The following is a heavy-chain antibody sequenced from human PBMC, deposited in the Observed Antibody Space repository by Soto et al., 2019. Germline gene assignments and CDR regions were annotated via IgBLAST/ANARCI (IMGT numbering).Heavy chain of an antibody. CDR1: GGSFSGYY. D-gene: IGHD3-16*01. V-gene: IGHV4-34*01. CDR3: ARKTEVGFYMGV. J-gene: IGHJ6*03. CDR2: INHRGNT. Sequence: QVQLQQWGAGLSKPLETLSVTCAVYGGSFSGYYWTWIRQPPGKGLEWLGEINHRGNTNYNPSLKSRVTISVDTAKNQFSLRLSSVTAADTAVYYCARKTEVGFYMGVWGKGTPVTVSS.